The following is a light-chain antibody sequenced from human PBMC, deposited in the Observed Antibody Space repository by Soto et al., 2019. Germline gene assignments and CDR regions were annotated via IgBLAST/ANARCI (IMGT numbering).Light chain of an antibody. V-gene: IGKV4-1*01. CDR3: QQYRSAPRT. J-gene: IGKJ1*01. CDR1: QSVLSSSNNKNY. CDR2: WAS. Sequence: DIVMTQSPDSLAVSLGERATINCKSSQSVLSSSNNKNYLAWYQQKLGQPPKLLIYWASSRESGVPDRFSGSGSGTDFTLTISSLQADDVAVYYCQQYRSAPRTFGQGTKVEIK.